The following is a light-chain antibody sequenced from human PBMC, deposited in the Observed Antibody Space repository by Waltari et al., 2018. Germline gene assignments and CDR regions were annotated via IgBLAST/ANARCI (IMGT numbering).Light chain of an antibody. Sequence: EVVLTQSPATLSLSPGERATLSCRASQSVSNSLAWYRQKPGQAPSLLIYDASTRAAGIQCRFSGSGSGTDFTLTISSLEPEDFAVYYCQLRTGWPMTFGQGTRLEIK. CDR1: QSVSNS. V-gene: IGKV3-11*01. CDR2: DAS. J-gene: IGKJ5*01. CDR3: QLRTGWPMT.